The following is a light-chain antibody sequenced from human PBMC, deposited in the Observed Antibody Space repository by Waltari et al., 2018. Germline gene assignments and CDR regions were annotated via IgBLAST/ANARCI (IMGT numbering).Light chain of an antibody. CDR3: QQYNSYPYT. J-gene: IGKJ2*01. V-gene: IGKV1-5*03. CDR1: QSISSW. Sequence: DIQMTQSPSTLSASVGDRVTITCRASQSISSWLAWYQQKPGKAPKLLIYKASSLESGVPSRFSGSGSGTEFTLTISSLQPDDFATYYCQQYNSYPYTFGQGTKLESK. CDR2: KAS.